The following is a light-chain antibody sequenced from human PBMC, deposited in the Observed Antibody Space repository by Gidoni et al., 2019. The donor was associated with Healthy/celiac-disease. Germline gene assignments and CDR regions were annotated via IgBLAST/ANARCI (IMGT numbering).Light chain of an antibody. CDR1: QSLLHSNGYNY. V-gene: IGKV2-28*01. Sequence: DIVMTQSPLSLPVTPGEPASISCRSSQSLLHSNGYNYLDWYLQKPGQSPQLLIYLGSNRASGVPERFSGSGSDTDFTLKISRVEAEDVGVYYCMQALQTPPWTFGQGTKVEIK. J-gene: IGKJ1*01. CDR3: MQALQTPPWT. CDR2: LGS.